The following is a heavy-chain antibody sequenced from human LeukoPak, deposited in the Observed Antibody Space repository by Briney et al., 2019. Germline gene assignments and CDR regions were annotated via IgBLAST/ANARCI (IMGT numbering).Heavy chain of an antibody. CDR2: ISYDGSNK. V-gene: IGHV3-30*01. CDR1: GFTFSSYA. J-gene: IGHJ4*02. Sequence: GGTLRLSCAASGFTFSSYAMHWVRQAPGKGLEWVAVISYDGSNKYYADSVKGRFTISRDNSKNTLYLQMNSLRAEDTAVYYCARDKASTKTGIAAAATNDPVFGYWGQGTLVTVSP. CDR3: ARDKASTKTGIAAAATNDPVFGY. D-gene: IGHD6-13*01.